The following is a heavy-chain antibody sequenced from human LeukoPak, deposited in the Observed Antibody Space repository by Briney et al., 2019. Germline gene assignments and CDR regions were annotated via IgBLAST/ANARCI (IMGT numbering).Heavy chain of an antibody. CDR1: GFTFSSYA. D-gene: IGHD6-6*01. CDR2: ISGSGGST. V-gene: IGHV3-23*01. Sequence: GGSLRLSCAAPGFTFSSYAMSWVRQAPGKGLEWVSGISGSGGSTYYADSVKGRFTISRDNSKNTLYLQMNSLRAEDTAVYYCAKDPISSTAARRFDYWGQGTLVTVSS. J-gene: IGHJ4*02. CDR3: AKDPISSTAARRFDY.